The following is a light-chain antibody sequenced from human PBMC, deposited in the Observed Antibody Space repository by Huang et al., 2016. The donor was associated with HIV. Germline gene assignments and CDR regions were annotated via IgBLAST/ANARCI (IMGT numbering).Light chain of an antibody. CDR1: QSLVQSDGNTY. CDR3: MQGTHWPLT. V-gene: IGKV2-30*02. Sequence: DVVMTQSPLSLPVTLGQPASISCRSSQSLVQSDGNTYLNWFHPRPGQSPRRLIYKVSNRDSGVPDRYSGSGSGTDFTLKISRVEAEDVGVYYCMQGTHWPLTFGGGTKVEIK. CDR2: KVS. J-gene: IGKJ4*01.